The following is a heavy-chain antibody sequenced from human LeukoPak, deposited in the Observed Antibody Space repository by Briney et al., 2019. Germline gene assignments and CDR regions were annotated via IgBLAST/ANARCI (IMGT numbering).Heavy chain of an antibody. CDR2: MNPNSGNT. CDR1: GYTFTSYD. CDR3: ARDYDFWSGYYTGDY. J-gene: IGHJ4*02. V-gene: IGHV1-8*01. Sequence: ASVKVSCKASGYTFTSYDINWVRQATAQGLEWMGWMNPNSGNTGYAQKFQGRVTMTRNTSISTDYMELSSLRSDDTAVYYCARDYDFWSGYYTGDYWGQGTLVTVSS. D-gene: IGHD3-3*01.